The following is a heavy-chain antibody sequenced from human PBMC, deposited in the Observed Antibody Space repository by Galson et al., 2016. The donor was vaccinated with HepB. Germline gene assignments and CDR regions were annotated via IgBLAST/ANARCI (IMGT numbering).Heavy chain of an antibody. D-gene: IGHD3-10*01. CDR1: FTFSSFG. CDR2: IWYDGNSK. J-gene: IGHJ4*02. Sequence: FTFSSFGMNWVRQAPGKGLEWVAVIWYDGNSKYYADSVKGRFTISRDNSKNTLYLQMNSLRAEDTAVYFCARESYYGSGNYQDYWGQGTLVTVSA. CDR3: ARESYYGSGNYQDY. V-gene: IGHV3-33*01.